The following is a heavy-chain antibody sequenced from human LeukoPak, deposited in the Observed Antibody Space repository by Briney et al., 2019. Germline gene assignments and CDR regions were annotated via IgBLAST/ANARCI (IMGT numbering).Heavy chain of an antibody. Sequence: ASVKVSCKASGYTFTSYGISWVRQAPGQGLEWMGWISAYNGNTNYAQKLQGRVTTDTDTSTGTAYMELRSLRSDDTAVYYCARGAYYYDSSGPLDYWGQGTLVIVSS. CDR3: ARGAYYYDSSGPLDY. D-gene: IGHD3-22*01. V-gene: IGHV1-18*01. CDR1: GYTFTSYG. J-gene: IGHJ4*02. CDR2: ISAYNGNT.